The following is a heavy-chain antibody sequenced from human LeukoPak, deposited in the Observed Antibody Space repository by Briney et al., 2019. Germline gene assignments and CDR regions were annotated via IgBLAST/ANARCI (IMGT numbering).Heavy chain of an antibody. CDR1: GYTFTSYD. CDR2: IIPIFGTA. Sequence: ASVKVSCKASGYTFTSYDINWVRQATGQGLEWMGGIIPIFGTANYAQKFQGRVTITADESTSTAYMELSSLRSEDTAVYYCASQELVVAATWFDPWGQGTLVTVSS. D-gene: IGHD2-15*01. J-gene: IGHJ5*02. V-gene: IGHV1-69*13. CDR3: ASQELVVAATWFDP.